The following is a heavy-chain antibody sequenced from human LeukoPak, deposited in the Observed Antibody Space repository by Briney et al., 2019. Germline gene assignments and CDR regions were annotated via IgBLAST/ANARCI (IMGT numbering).Heavy chain of an antibody. D-gene: IGHD6-19*01. CDR1: GFTFSSYA. CDR2: ISGSGAGT. J-gene: IGHJ4*02. Sequence: GGSLRLSCAASGFTFSSYAMGWVRQAPGKGLEWVSGISGSGAGTYYADSVKGRFTISRDNSKNTPYLQMNSLRGEDTAVYYCAKDRDIAVAGNDYWGQGTLVTVSS. V-gene: IGHV3-23*01. CDR3: AKDRDIAVAGNDY.